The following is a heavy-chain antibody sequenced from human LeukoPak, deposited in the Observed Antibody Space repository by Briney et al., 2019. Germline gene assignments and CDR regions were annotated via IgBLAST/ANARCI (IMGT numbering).Heavy chain of an antibody. Sequence: GGSLRLSCAASGNYWMHWVRQVPGKGLVWVSHINSDGSWTSYADSVKGRFTISKDNAKNTVYLQMNGLRAEDTAVYYCVSFYETYWGRGTLVTVSS. V-gene: IGHV3-74*01. J-gene: IGHJ4*02. D-gene: IGHD2/OR15-2a*01. CDR2: INSDGSWT. CDR3: VSFYETY. CDR1: GNYW.